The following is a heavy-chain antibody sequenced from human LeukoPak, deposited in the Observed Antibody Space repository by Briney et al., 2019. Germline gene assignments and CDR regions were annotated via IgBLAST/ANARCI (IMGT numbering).Heavy chain of an antibody. CDR1: GFTFSSYA. CDR3: AQSRDGYNFDY. D-gene: IGHD5-24*01. Sequence: LRLSCAASGFTFSSYAMSWVRQHPGKGLEWIGYIYYSGSTYYNPSLKSRVTISVDTSKNQFSLKLSSVTAADTAVYYCAQSRDGYNFDYWGQGTLVTVSS. V-gene: IGHV4-31*02. J-gene: IGHJ4*02. CDR2: IYYSGST.